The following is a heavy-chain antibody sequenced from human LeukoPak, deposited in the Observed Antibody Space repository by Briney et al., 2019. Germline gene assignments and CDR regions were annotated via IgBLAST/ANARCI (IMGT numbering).Heavy chain of an antibody. CDR1: GYTFTSYD. CDR2: IRTYNGNT. J-gene: IGHJ3*02. D-gene: IGHD5-24*01. CDR3: ARERRDDYNWDASHI. V-gene: IGHV1-18*01. Sequence: ASVKVSCKASGYTFTSYDISWVRQAPGQGLEWMGWIRTYNGNTNYPQKLQGRVTITTDTSTSTAYMELRSLRSDDTAVYYCARERRDDYNWDASHIWGQGTMATVSS.